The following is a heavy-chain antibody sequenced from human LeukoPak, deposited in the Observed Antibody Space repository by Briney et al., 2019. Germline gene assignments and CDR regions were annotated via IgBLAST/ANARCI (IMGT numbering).Heavy chain of an antibody. Sequence: SETLSLTCTVSGGSISSYYWSWIRQPPGKGLEWIGYIYYSGSTNYNPSLKSRVTISVDTSKNQFSLKLSSVTAADTAVYHCASLSIVGAGWFDPWGQGALVTVSS. CDR1: GGSISSYY. CDR2: IYYSGST. J-gene: IGHJ5*02. V-gene: IGHV4-59*08. D-gene: IGHD1-26*01. CDR3: ASLSIVGAGWFDP.